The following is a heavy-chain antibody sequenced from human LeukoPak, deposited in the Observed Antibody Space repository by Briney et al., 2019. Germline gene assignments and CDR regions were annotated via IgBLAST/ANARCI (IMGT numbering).Heavy chain of an antibody. CDR2: IYCSGST. J-gene: IGHJ4*02. CDR1: GASISSRYYY. Sequence: PSQTLSLTCTVSGASISSRYYYCGWILQPPGKGLEWIGYIYCSGSTYYNPSLKRRVTISVDTYKNQFSLKLSSVTAADTAVYYCAKGTVVRLFDYWGQGTLVTVSS. D-gene: IGHD4-23*01. V-gene: IGHV4-30-4*08. CDR3: AKGTVVRLFDY.